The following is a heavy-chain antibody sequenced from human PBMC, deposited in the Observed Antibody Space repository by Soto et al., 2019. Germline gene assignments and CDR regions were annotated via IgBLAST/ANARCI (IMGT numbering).Heavy chain of an antibody. CDR3: VRDGTKTLRDWFDP. CDR1: GASISGFY. D-gene: IGHD1-1*01. CDR2: IYATGTT. V-gene: IGHV4-4*07. Sequence: SETLSLTCTVSGASISGFYWSWIRKSAGEGLEWIGRIYATGTTDYNPSLKSRVMMSVDTSKKQFSLKLRSVTAADTAVYYCVRDGTKTLRDWFDPWGQGISVTVSS. J-gene: IGHJ5*02.